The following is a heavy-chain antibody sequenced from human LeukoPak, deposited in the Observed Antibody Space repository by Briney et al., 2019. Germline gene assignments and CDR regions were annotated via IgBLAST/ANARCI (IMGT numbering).Heavy chain of an antibody. J-gene: IGHJ3*02. Sequence: GESLKISCRGSGYSFSTYWVGWVRQMPGKGLEWMGIMYPGDSDTRYSPSFQGQFTISADKSISTAYLQWSSLKASDTAMYYCARRDGYNMRAFDIWGQGTMVTVSS. D-gene: IGHD5-24*01. CDR2: MYPGDSDT. V-gene: IGHV5-51*01. CDR1: GYSFSTYW. CDR3: ARRDGYNMRAFDI.